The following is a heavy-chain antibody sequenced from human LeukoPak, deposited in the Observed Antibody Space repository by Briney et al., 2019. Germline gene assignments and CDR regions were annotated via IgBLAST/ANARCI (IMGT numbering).Heavy chain of an antibody. V-gene: IGHV4-59*01. CDR3: ARVNPAVLRYSDGWFDP. D-gene: IGHD3-9*01. J-gene: IGHJ5*02. CDR1: GGSISSYY. Sequence: PSETLSLTCTVSGGSISSYYWSWIRQPPGKGLEWIGYIYYSGSTNYNPSLKSRVTISVDTSKNQFSLKLSSVTAADTAVYYCARVNPAVLRYSDGWFDPWGQGTLVTVSS. CDR2: IYYSGST.